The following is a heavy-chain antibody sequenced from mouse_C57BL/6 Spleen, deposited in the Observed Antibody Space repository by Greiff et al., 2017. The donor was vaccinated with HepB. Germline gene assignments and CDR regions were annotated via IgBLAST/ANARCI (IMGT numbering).Heavy chain of an antibody. D-gene: IGHD2-2*01. CDR2: INPGSGYT. J-gene: IGHJ4*01. CDR1: GYTFTSYW. CDR3: ARKGSYGYDDGMDY. Sequence: VQLQESGADLAKPGASVKLSCKASGYTFTSYWMHWVQQRPGQGLEWIGYINPGSGYTKYNHKFKDKDTLTADKSSSTAYMQLSSLTYEDSAVYYCARKGSYGYDDGMDYWGQGTSVTVSS. V-gene: IGHV1-7*01.